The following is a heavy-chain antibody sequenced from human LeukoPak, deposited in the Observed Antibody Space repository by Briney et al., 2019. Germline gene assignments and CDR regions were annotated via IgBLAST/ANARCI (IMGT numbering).Heavy chain of an antibody. CDR3: AHGTMYQLDS. CDR1: GFSFSSHG. J-gene: IGHJ4*02. D-gene: IGHD2-2*01. V-gene: IGHV3-23*01. CDR2: IIGGAGST. Sequence: GGSLRLSCAASGFSFSSHGMSWVRQAPGKGLEWVSGIIGGAGSTYYADSVRGRFTISGDNSKNTLYLQMNSLRADDTAVYYCAHGTMYQLDSWGQGTLVTVSS.